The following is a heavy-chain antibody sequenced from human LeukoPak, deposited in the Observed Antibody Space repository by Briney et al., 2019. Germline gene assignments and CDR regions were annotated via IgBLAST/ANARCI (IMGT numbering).Heavy chain of an antibody. Sequence: PSETLSLTCTVSGGSISSSSYYWGWIRQPPGKGLEWIGSIYYSGSTYYNPSLKSRVTISVDTSKNQFSLKLSSVTAADTAVYYCARKMTILDYWGQGTLVTVSS. CDR3: ARKMTILDY. CDR1: GGSISSSSYY. J-gene: IGHJ4*02. D-gene: IGHD4/OR15-4a*01. V-gene: IGHV4-39*07. CDR2: IYYSGST.